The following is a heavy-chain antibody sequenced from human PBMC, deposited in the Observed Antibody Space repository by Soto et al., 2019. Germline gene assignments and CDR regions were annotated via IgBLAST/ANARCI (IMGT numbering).Heavy chain of an antibody. CDR1: GGSISSGGYY. CDR3: ARGPSSSTYYYMDV. Sequence: QVQLLESGPGLVKPSQTLSLTCTVSGGSISSGGYYWSWIRQHPGKGLEWIGYIYYSGSTYYNPSLKSRVTISVDTSKNQCSLKLSSVTAADTAVSYCARGPSSSTYYYMDVWGKGTTVTVSS. CDR2: IYYSGST. V-gene: IGHV4-31*03. D-gene: IGHD6-6*01. J-gene: IGHJ6*03.